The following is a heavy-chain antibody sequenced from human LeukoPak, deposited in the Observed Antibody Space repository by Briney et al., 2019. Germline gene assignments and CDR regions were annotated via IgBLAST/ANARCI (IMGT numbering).Heavy chain of an antibody. J-gene: IGHJ5*01. CDR3: ARGYYDFWSGYSNNWFDS. V-gene: IGHV4-31*03. CDR2: IYYSGST. CDR1: GGSISSGGYY. D-gene: IGHD3-3*01. Sequence: SETLSLTCTVSGGSISSGGYYWSWIRQHPGKGLEWIGYIYYSGSTYYNPSLKSRVTISVDTSKNQFSLKLSSVTAADTAVYYCARGYYDFWSGYSNNWFDSWGQGTLVTVSS.